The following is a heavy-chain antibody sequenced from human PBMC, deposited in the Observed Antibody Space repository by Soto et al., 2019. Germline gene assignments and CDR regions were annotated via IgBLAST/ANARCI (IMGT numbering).Heavy chain of an antibody. Sequence: QVQLVQSGAEVKKPGASVKVSCKASGYTFTSYDINWVRQATGQGLEWMGWMNPNDGNKGSEQKFQGRATMTRNTSTSTAYMELSSLRSEDTAVYYCARTLYGGNGDYWGQGTLVTVSS. D-gene: IGHD4-17*01. J-gene: IGHJ4*02. CDR1: GYTFTSYD. V-gene: IGHV1-8*01. CDR2: MNPNDGNK. CDR3: ARTLYGGNGDY.